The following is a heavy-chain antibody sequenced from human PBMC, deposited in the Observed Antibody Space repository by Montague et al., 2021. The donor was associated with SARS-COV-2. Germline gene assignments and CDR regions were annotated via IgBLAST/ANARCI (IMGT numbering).Heavy chain of an antibody. Sequence: SETLSLTCAGLVSWFSDEDWTWIRLYPRQRLEWNGEINHKGSSNYNPSLKSRISMSVDTSKNQISLKLTSVTAADTATYYCARGQVTIFAVLIMLPAAGAIDMWGQGTKVTVSS. V-gene: IGHV4-34*01. D-gene: IGHD3-3*01. J-gene: IGHJ3*02. CDR1: VSWFSDED. CDR3: ARGQVTIFAVLIMLPAAGAIDM. CDR2: INHKGSS.